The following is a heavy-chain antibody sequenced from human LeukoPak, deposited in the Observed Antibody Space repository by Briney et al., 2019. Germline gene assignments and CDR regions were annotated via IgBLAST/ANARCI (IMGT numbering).Heavy chain of an antibody. D-gene: IGHD1-26*01. CDR1: GGTFSSYA. J-gene: IGHJ4*02. CDR2: IIPILGIA. Sequence: SVKVSCKASGGTFSSYAISRVRQAPGQGLEWMGRIIPILGIANYAQKFQGRVTITADKSTSTAYMELSSLRSEDTAVYYCARDPSIVGATEAEWGQGTLVTVSS. CDR3: ARDPSIVGATEAE. V-gene: IGHV1-69*04.